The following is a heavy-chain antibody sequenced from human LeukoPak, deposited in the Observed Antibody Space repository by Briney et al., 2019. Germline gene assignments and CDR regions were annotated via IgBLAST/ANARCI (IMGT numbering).Heavy chain of an antibody. CDR2: ISWNSGTI. CDR1: GFTFDDYA. Sequence: GRSLRLSCAASGFTFDDYAMHWVWQAPGKGLEWVSGISWNSGTIDYADSVKGRFTISRDNAKKSLYLQMNSLRAEDTAVYYCARDGKTLQGSFDYWGQGTLVTVSS. CDR3: ARDGKTLQGSFDY. J-gene: IGHJ4*02. D-gene: IGHD4-23*01. V-gene: IGHV3-9*01.